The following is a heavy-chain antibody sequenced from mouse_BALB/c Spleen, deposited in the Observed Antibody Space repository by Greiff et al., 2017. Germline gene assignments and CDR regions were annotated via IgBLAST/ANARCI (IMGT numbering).Heavy chain of an antibody. CDR3: ARGVDY. Sequence: QVQLQQPGAELVKPGASVKLSCKASGYTFTSYWMHWVKQRPGQGLEWIGEIDPSDSYTNYNQKFKGKATLTVDKSSSTAYMQLSSLTSEDSAVYYCARGVDYWGQGTTLTVSS. CDR2: IDPSDSYT. J-gene: IGHJ2*01. CDR1: GYTFTSYW. V-gene: IGHV1-69*02.